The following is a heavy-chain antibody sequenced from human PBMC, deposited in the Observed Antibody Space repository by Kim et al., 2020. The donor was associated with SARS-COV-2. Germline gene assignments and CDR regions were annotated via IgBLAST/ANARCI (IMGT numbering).Heavy chain of an antibody. J-gene: IGHJ4*02. V-gene: IGHV3-21*01. Sequence: GGSLRLSCAASGFTFSSYSMNWVRQAPGKGLEWVSSISSSSSYIYYADSVKGRFTISRDNAKNSLYLQMNSLRAEDTAVYYCARGHGWFGEYLDYWGQGTLVTVSS. CDR1: GFTFSSYS. CDR3: ARGHGWFGEYLDY. CDR2: ISSSSSYI. D-gene: IGHD3-10*01.